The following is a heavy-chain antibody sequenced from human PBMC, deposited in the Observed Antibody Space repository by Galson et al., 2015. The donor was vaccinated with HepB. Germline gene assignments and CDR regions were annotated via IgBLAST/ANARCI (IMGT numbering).Heavy chain of an antibody. J-gene: IGHJ4*02. CDR2: ISSSSSYI. V-gene: IGHV3-21*01. CDR1: GFTFSSYS. CDR3: ARDGLSFGEGLKY. Sequence: SLRLSCAASGFTFSSYSMNWVRQAPGKGLEWVSSISSSSSYIYYADSVKGRFTISRDNAKNSLYLQMNSLRAEDTAVYYCARDGLSFGEGLKYWGQGTLVTVSS. D-gene: IGHD3-10*01.